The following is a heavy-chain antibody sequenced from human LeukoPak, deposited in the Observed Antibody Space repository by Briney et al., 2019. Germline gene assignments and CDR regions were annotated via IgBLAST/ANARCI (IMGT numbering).Heavy chain of an antibody. CDR2: INHSGST. CDR3: ARDWIDYSFDY. Sequence: SETLSLTCAVNGGSFSGYYWSWIRQPPGKGLEWIGEINHSGSTHYNPSLQSRVTISLDTSKNQFSLNLTSVTAADTAVYYCARDWIDYSFDYWGQGTLVTVSS. D-gene: IGHD4-11*01. V-gene: IGHV4-34*01. CDR1: GGSFSGYY. J-gene: IGHJ4*02.